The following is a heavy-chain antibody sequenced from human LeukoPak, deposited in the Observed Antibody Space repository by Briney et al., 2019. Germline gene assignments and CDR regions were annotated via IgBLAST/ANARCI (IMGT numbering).Heavy chain of an antibody. CDR2: VYYSGVT. D-gene: IGHD3-10*01. J-gene: IGHJ4*02. V-gene: IGHV4-39*01. CDR3: ASHFWSYYYIDY. Sequence: SETLSLTCTVSGVSITTGSYFWGWIRQPPGKGLEWIGSVYYSGVTYYNPSLKSRVTISVDTSKNQFSLKLSTVTAADTAVYYCASHFWSYYYIDYWGQGTLVTVSS. CDR1: GVSITTGSYF.